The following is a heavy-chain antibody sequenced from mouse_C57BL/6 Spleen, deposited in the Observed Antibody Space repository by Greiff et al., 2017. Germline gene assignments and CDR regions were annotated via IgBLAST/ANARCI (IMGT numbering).Heavy chain of an antibody. V-gene: IGHV1-15*01. CDR2: IDPETGGT. CDR3: TTITTVVATDFDV. D-gene: IGHD1-1*01. J-gene: IGHJ1*03. Sequence: QVQLQPSGAELVRPGASVTLSCKASGYTFTDYEMHWVKQTPVHGLAWIGAIDPETGGTAYNQKFKGKAILTADKSSSTAYMELRSLTSEDSAVYYCTTITTVVATDFDVWGTGTTVTVSS. CDR1: GYTFTDYE.